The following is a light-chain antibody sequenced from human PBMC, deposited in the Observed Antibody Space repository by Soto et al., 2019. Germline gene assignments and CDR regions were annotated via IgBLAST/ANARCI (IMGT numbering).Light chain of an antibody. CDR2: ATS. CDR1: QSVGNN. Sequence: EIVVTQSPATLSVSPGERATLSCRASQSVGNNFAWYQQKPGQAPRLLIFATSTRATGVPARFSGSGSATEFTLTSSSLQSEDFEVYYCQQSGDWPLTFGGGAKVEIE. CDR3: QQSGDWPLT. J-gene: IGKJ4*01. V-gene: IGKV3-15*01.